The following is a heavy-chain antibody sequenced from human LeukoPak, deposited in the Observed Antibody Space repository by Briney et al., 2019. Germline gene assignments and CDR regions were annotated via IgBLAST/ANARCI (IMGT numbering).Heavy chain of an antibody. V-gene: IGHV3-30*18. D-gene: IGHD6-13*01. Sequence: PGRSLRLSCAASGITFSSYGMHWVRQAPGKGLEWVAVISYDGSNKYYADSVKGRFTISRDNSKNTLYLQMNSLRAEDTAVYYCAKDLLQQLPPYYYYGMDVWGQGTTVTVSS. J-gene: IGHJ6*02. CDR3: AKDLLQQLPPYYYYGMDV. CDR1: GITFSSYG. CDR2: ISYDGSNK.